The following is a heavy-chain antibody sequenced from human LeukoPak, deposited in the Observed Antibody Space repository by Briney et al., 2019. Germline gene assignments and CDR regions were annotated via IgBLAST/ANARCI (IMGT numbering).Heavy chain of an antibody. Sequence: GGPLRLSCAASGFTFSSYAMHWVRQAPGKGLERSAVISYDASNKYYAVSVKGRFTISRDNSKNTLYLKMNSLRAEDTAAYYCARGQIVVVPAAMYYWGQGTLVTVSS. CDR2: ISYDASNK. V-gene: IGHV3-30-3*01. CDR1: GFTFSSYA. D-gene: IGHD2-2*01. CDR3: ARGQIVVVPAAMYY. J-gene: IGHJ4*02.